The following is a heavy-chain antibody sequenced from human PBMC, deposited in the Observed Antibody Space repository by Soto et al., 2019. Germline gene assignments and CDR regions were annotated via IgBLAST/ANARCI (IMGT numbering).Heavy chain of an antibody. V-gene: IGHV3-7*01. CDR2: IKQDGSEK. CDR3: ARVYGYCSGGSCSHHYYYYYYMDV. CDR1: GFTFSSYW. J-gene: IGHJ6*03. Sequence: PGGSLRLFCAASGFTFSSYWMSWVRQAPGKGLEWVANIKQDGSEKYYVDSVKGRFTISRDNAKNSLYLQMNSLRAEDTAVYYCARVYGYCSGGSCSHHYYYYYYMDVWGKGTTVSVSS. D-gene: IGHD2-15*01.